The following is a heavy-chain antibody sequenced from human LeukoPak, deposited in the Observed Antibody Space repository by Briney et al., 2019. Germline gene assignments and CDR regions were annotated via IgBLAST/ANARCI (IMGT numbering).Heavy chain of an antibody. Sequence: PGGSLRLSCAASGFTFSSYAISWVRQAPGQGLEWMGGIIPIFGTANYAQKFQGRVTITADKSTSTAYMELSSLRSEDTAVYYCARDQSNPSYYYYYMDVWGKGTTVTVSS. V-gene: IGHV1-69*06. J-gene: IGHJ6*03. CDR1: GFTFSSYA. CDR3: ARDQSNPSYYYYYMDV. CDR2: IIPIFGTA.